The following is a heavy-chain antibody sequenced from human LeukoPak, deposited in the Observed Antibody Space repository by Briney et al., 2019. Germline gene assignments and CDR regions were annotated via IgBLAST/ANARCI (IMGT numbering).Heavy chain of an antibody. D-gene: IGHD1-26*01. CDR1: GGSFNAYY. CDR2: INHGGGT. CDR3: ARGQERLGAFDI. Sequence: SETLSLTCAVYGGSFNAYYWSWIRQPPGKGLEWIGEINHGGGTNYNPSLKNRGTISLDTSKHQFSLKLSSVTAADTAIYYCARGQERLGAFDIWGQGTMVTVSS. J-gene: IGHJ3*02. V-gene: IGHV4-34*01.